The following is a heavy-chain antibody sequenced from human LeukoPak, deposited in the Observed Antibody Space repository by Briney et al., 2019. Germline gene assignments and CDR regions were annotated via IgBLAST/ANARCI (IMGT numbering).Heavy chain of an antibody. V-gene: IGHV4-59*08. CDR3: ARLYSSSWYYFDY. D-gene: IGHD6-13*01. J-gene: IGHJ4*02. CDR1: GGSISSYY. Sequence: SETLSLTCTVSGGSISSYYWSWIRQPPGKGLEWIGYIYYSGSTNYNPSLKSRVTISVDTSKSQFSLKLSSVTAADTAVYYCARLYSSSWYYFDYWGQGPWSPSPQ. CDR2: IYYSGST.